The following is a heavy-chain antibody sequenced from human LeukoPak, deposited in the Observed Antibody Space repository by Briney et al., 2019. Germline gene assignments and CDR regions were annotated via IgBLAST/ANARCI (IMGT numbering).Heavy chain of an antibody. D-gene: IGHD1-7*01. V-gene: IGHV3-74*01. CDR3: VRDGHATTPFDY. Sequence: GGSLRLSCAASGFTLSNYWMHWVRQAPGKGLVWVSRFTADGSNTAYADSVKGRFTISSDNAKNTLYLQMNSLRAEDTAVYYCVRDGHATTPFDYWGQGTLVTVSS. CDR1: GFTLSNYW. J-gene: IGHJ4*02. CDR2: FTADGSNT.